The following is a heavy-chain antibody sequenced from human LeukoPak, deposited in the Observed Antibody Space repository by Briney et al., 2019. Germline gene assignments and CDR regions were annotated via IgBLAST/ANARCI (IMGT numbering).Heavy chain of an antibody. CDR2: IWYDGSNK. J-gene: IGHJ4*02. Sequence: GGSLRLSCAASGFTFSNYGMHWVRQAPGKGLEWVAVIWYDGSNKYYADSVKGRFTISRDNSKNTLYLRMNSLRAEDTAVYYCAREGAARLFDYWGQGTLVTVSS. V-gene: IGHV3-33*01. CDR1: GFTFSNYG. CDR3: AREGAARLFDY. D-gene: IGHD6-6*01.